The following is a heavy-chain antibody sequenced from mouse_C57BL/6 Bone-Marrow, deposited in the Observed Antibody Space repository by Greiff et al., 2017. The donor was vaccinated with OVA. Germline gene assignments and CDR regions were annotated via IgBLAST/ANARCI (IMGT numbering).Heavy chain of an antibody. V-gene: IGHV1-26*01. CDR3: ARDYGSSYRWWYFDV. CDR2: INPNNGGT. J-gene: IGHJ1*03. D-gene: IGHD1-1*01. CDR1: GYTFTDYY. Sequence: EVQLQQSGPELVKPGASVKISCKASGYTFTDYYMNWVKQSHGKSLEWIGDINPNNGGTSYNQKFKGKATLTVDKSSSTAYMELRSLTSEDSAVYYCARDYGSSYRWWYFDVWGTGTTVTVSS.